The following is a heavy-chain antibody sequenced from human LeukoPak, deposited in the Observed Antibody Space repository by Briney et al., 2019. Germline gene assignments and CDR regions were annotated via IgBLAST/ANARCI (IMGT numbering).Heavy chain of an antibody. CDR3: ARVDKYSGSYGHFDL. CDR1: GGTFSSYA. CDR2: IIPIFGTA. J-gene: IGHJ2*01. D-gene: IGHD1-26*01. Sequence: ASVKVSCKASGGTFSSYAISWVRQAPGQGLEWMGGIIPIFGTANYAQKFQGRVTITADKSTSTAYMELSSLRSEDTAVYYCARVDKYSGSYGHFDLWGRGTLVTVSS. V-gene: IGHV1-69*06.